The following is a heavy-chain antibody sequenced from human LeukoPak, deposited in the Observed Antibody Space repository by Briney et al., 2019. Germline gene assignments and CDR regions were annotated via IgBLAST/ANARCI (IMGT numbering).Heavy chain of an antibody. J-gene: IGHJ3*02. CDR2: ISSSSSYI. D-gene: IGHD6-13*01. CDR3: AKDQFEYSSSWAGAFDI. CDR1: GFTFSSYN. Sequence: GGSLRLSCAASGFTFSSYNMNWVRQAPGKGLEWVSSISSSSSYIYYADSVKGRFTISRDNAKNSLYLQMNSLRAEDTAVYYCAKDQFEYSSSWAGAFDIWGQGTMVTVSS. V-gene: IGHV3-21*01.